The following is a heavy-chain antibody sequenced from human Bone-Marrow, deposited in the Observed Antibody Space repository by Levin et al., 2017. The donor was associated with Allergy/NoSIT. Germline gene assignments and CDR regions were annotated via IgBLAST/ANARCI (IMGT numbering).Heavy chain of an antibody. Sequence: PGESLKISCAASGFTFSSYSMNWVRQAPGKGLEWVSYISSSSSTIYYADSVKGRFTISRDNAKNSLYLQMNSLRAEDTAVYYCARDFLRYPSPEYFQHWGQGTLVTVSS. D-gene: IGHD4-17*01. CDR3: ARDFLRYPSPEYFQH. CDR2: ISSSSSTI. V-gene: IGHV3-48*01. CDR1: GFTFSSYS. J-gene: IGHJ1*01.